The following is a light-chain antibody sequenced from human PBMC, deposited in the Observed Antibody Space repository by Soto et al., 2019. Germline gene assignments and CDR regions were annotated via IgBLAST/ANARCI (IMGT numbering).Light chain of an antibody. CDR1: SSNIGAGSD. Sequence: QSVLTQPPSVSGAPGQRVTVSCTGSSSNIGAGSDVQWYQQLPGTAPKLLIYGNSNRPSGVPDRFSGSKSGTSASLAITGLQAEDEADYYCQADDSGLSGPVFGTGTKVTVL. V-gene: IGLV1-40*01. CDR2: GNS. J-gene: IGLJ1*01. CDR3: QADDSGLSGPV.